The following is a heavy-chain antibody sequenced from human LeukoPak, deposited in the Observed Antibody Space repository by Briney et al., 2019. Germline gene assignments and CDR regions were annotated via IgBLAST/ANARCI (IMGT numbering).Heavy chain of an antibody. CDR1: GFTFSSYG. CDR2: IRYDGSNK. V-gene: IGHV3-30*02. CDR3: ASNILTGYYGFTGFDY. Sequence: GGSLRLSCAASGFTFSSYGMHWVRQAPGKGLEWVAFIRYDGSNKYYADSVKGRFTISRDNSKNTLYLQINSLRAEDTAVYYCASNILTGYYGFTGFDYWGQGTLVTVSS. D-gene: IGHD3-9*01. J-gene: IGHJ4*02.